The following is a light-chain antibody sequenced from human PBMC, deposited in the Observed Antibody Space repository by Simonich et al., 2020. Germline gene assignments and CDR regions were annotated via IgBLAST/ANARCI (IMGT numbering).Light chain of an antibody. CDR3: SSYTSSSTWV. CDR2: EGS. J-gene: IGLJ3*02. Sequence: HSALPHPPSGSGSPGQPTTISCTGTSSDVGSYTLVSWYQQHPAKAPKLMIYEGSNRPSGVSNRFSGSKSGNTASLTISGLQDEDEADYYCSSYTSSSTWVFGGGTKLTVL. CDR1: SSDVGSYTL. V-gene: IGLV2-14*02.